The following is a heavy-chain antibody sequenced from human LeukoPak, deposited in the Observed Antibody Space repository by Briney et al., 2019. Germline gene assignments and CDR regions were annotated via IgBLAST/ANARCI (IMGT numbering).Heavy chain of an antibody. CDR2: IIPIFGTA. J-gene: IGHJ5*02. V-gene: IGHV1-69*13. CDR3: ARDRYCSGGSCYSAGWFDP. D-gene: IGHD2-15*01. Sequence: ASVKVSCKASGGTFSSYAISWVRQAPGQGLEWMGGIIPIFGTANYAPKFQGRVTITADESTSTAYMELSSLRSEDTAVYYCARDRYCSGGSCYSAGWFDPWGQGTLVTVSS. CDR1: GGTFSSYA.